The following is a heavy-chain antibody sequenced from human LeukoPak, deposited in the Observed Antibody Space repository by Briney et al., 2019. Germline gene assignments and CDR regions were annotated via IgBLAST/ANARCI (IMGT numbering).Heavy chain of an antibody. Sequence: PSETLSLTCAVYGGSFSGYYWSWTRQPPGKGLEWIGEINHSGSTNYNPSLKSRVTISVDTSKIQFSLKLSSVTAADTAVYYCARFSRSAGPDYWGQGTLVTVSS. J-gene: IGHJ4*02. D-gene: IGHD2-15*01. CDR3: ARFSRSAGPDY. V-gene: IGHV4-34*01. CDR2: INHSGST. CDR1: GGSFSGYY.